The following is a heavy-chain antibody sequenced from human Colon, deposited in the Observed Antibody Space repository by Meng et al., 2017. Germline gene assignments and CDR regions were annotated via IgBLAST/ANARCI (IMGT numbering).Heavy chain of an antibody. CDR1: GAIIFSNPAA. CDR3: ASGGGGHTYSFGH. J-gene: IGHJ4*02. Sequence: PPCHGLLPLPPTPPLPCSLAGAIIFSNPAASNCVRQSPTRGLDWLGRTYYRSSWINDYAVSVNGRIPINPSTSKNQVSLHLNSMTPEDTAVYSCASGGGGHTYSFGHWAQGTLVTVSS. CDR2: TYYRSSWIN. D-gene: IGHD2-21*01. V-gene: IGHV6-1*01.